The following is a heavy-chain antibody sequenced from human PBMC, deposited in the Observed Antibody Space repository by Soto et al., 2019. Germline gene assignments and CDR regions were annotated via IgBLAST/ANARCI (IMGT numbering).Heavy chain of an antibody. CDR3: ARVPNLLWCGEFTGEYYDYMDV. D-gene: IGHD3-10*01. V-gene: IGHV4-4*02. Sequence: SSETLSLTCAVSSASISSSNWWRWVRQPPGKGLEWIGEIYHSGSTNYNPSLKSRVAISVDKSKNQFSLKLSSVTAADTAVYYCARVPNLLWCGEFTGEYYDYMDVWGKGTTVTVSS. CDR2: IYHSGST. J-gene: IGHJ6*03. CDR1: SASISSSNW.